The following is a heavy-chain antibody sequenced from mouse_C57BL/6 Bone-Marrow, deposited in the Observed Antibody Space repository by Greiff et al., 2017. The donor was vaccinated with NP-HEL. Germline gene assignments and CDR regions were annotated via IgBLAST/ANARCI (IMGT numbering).Heavy chain of an antibody. Sequence: EVQLQQSGPGLVNPSQSLSLTCSVTGYSITSGYYWNWIRQFPGTKLEWMGYISYDGSNNYNPSLKNRISITRDTSKNQFFLKLNSVTTEDTATYYCADGNYSYWYFDVWGTGTTVTVSS. CDR1: GYSITSGYY. CDR2: ISYDGSN. V-gene: IGHV3-6*01. CDR3: ADGNYSYWYFDV. J-gene: IGHJ1*03. D-gene: IGHD2-1*01.